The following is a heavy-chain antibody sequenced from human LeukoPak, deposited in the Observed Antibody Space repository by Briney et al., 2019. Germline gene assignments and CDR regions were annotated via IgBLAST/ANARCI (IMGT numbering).Heavy chain of an antibody. CDR3: AATYRTRGYTYGYFDY. D-gene: IGHD5-18*01. CDR1: GDSITSGNDY. CDR2: IYYSGST. V-gene: IGHV4-39*01. J-gene: IGHJ4*02. Sequence: SETLSLTCTVSGDSITSGNDYWGWIRQPPGKGLEWIGNIYYSGSTYYNPSLKSRVSMSLDTSKNQFSLKLSSVTAADTAVYYCAATYRTRGYTYGYFDYWGQGTLVTVPS.